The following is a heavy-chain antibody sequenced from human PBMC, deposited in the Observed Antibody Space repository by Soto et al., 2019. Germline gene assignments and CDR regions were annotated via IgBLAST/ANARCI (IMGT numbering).Heavy chain of an antibody. Sequence: GGSLRLSCAASGFTFSSYWMSWVRQAPGKGLEWVANIKQDGSEKYYVDSVKGRFTISRDNAKNSLYLQMNSLRAEDTAVYYCARAVELITIFGVVTTGAAFDIWGQGTMVTVSS. V-gene: IGHV3-7*01. CDR1: GFTFSSYW. J-gene: IGHJ3*02. CDR3: ARAVELITIFGVVTTGAAFDI. D-gene: IGHD3-3*01. CDR2: IKQDGSEK.